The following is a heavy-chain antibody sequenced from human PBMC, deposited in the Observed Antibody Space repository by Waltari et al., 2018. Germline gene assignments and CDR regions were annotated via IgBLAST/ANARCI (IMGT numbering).Heavy chain of an antibody. CDR1: GGSFSGYY. V-gene: IGHV4-34*01. D-gene: IGHD2-2*01. J-gene: IGHJ5*02. CDR3: ARGTGSTTLRPRRWFDP. CDR2: INHSGST. Sequence: QVQLQQWGAGLLKPSETLSLTCAVYGGSFSGYYWSWIRQPPGKGLEWIGEINHSGSTNYNPSLKSRVTISVDTSKNQFSLRLSSVTAADTAVYYCARGTGSTTLRPRRWFDPWGQGTLVTVSS.